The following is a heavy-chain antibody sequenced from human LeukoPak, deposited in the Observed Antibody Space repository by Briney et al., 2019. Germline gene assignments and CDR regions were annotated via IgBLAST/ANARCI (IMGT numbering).Heavy chain of an antibody. J-gene: IGHJ4*02. D-gene: IGHD3-16*02. CDR2: IYSGGAT. CDR3: ARGAYRISWPGIDY. V-gene: IGHV3-53*01. Sequence: PGGSLTLSCAASGFTVISNLMTWVRQSPGRGLEWRSSIYSGGATYYADSVKGRFTISRDHSNNSVSLQMTNLRVEDTAIYYCARGAYRISWPGIDYWGQGTLVTVSS. CDR1: GFTVISNL.